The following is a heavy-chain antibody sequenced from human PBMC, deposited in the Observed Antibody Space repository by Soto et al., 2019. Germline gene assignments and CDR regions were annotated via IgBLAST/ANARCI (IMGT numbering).Heavy chain of an antibody. CDR3: AREIGGSYAPDDAFEI. V-gene: IGHV1-18*01. D-gene: IGHD1-26*01. CDR1: GYTFTSYG. J-gene: IGHJ3*02. Sequence: ASVKVSCKASGYTFTSYGISWVRQAPGQGLEWMGWISAYNGNTNYAQKLQGRVTMTTDTSTSTAYMELRSLRSEDTAVYYCAREIGGSYAPDDAFEIWGQGTMVTVSS. CDR2: ISAYNGNT.